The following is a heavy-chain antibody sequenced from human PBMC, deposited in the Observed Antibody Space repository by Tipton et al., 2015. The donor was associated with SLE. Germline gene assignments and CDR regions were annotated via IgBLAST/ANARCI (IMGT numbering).Heavy chain of an antibody. CDR1: GFTFSSYS. V-gene: IGHV3-48*04. CDR3: ARGADDILTGNPSCFDD. D-gene: IGHD3-9*01. J-gene: IGHJ4*02. Sequence: SLRLSCAASGFTFSSYSMNWVRQAPGKGLEWVSYISSSSSTIYYADSVKGRFTISRDNAKNSLYLLMNSLRAEDTAVDYCARGADDILTGNPSCFDDWGQGTLVTVSS. CDR2: ISSSSSTI.